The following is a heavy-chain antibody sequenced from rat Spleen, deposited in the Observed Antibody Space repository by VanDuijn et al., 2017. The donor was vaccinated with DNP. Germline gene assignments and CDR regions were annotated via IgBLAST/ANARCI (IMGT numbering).Heavy chain of an antibody. CDR2: IIFDGSPT. J-gene: IGHJ3*01. CDR1: GFTFSDYN. CDR3: ARSGSYCGQWFAY. D-gene: IGHD1-3*01. V-gene: IGHV5-7*01. Sequence: EVQLVESGGGLVQPGGSLKLSCAASGFTFSDYNMAWVRQAPKKGLEWVTTIIFDGSPTYYRDSVKGRFTISRDNARSILYLQMDSLRSDDTATYYCARSGSYCGQWFAYWGQGTLVTVSS.